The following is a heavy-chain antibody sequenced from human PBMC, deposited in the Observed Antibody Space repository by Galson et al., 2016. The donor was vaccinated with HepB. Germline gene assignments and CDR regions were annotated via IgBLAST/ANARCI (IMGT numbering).Heavy chain of an antibody. CDR3: ARGGHYYDNSGPVWGY. Sequence: SVKVSCKASGDTFGSFSINWVRQAPGQGLEWMGGIIPIFDSPNYAQKFQGRVTITADESTTTAHIQIYSLSSEDTAVYYCARGGHYYDNSGPVWGYWGQGTLVIVST. CDR2: IIPIFDSP. D-gene: IGHD3-22*01. J-gene: IGHJ4*02. CDR1: GDTFGSFS. V-gene: IGHV1-69*13.